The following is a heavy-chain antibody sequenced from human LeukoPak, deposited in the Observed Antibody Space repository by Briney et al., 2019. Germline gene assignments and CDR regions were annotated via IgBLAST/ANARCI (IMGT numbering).Heavy chain of an antibody. CDR3: ATTPGAYYYYHMDV. J-gene: IGHJ6*02. Sequence: GGSLRVSCAASGFTFSTYVMTWVRQAPGKGLEWVSAILGSGGGTYYTDSVKARFTISRDNSKNTLYLQMNSLRAEDTAVYYCATTPGAYYYYHMDVWGQGTTVTVSS. CDR2: ILGSGGGT. D-gene: IGHD3-10*01. V-gene: IGHV3-23*01. CDR1: GFTFSTYV.